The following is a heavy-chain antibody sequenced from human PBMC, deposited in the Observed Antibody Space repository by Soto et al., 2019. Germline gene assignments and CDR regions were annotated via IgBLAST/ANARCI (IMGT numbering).Heavy chain of an antibody. J-gene: IGHJ3*02. V-gene: IGHV1-69*02. Sequence: SVKVSCKASGGTFSSYTISWVRQAPGQGLEWMGRIIPILGIANYAQKFQGRVTITADKSTSTAYMELSSLRSEDTAVYYCARLYGLDAFDIWGQGTMVTVSS. CDR1: GGTFSSYT. CDR3: ARLYGLDAFDI. CDR2: IIPILGIA. D-gene: IGHD4-17*01.